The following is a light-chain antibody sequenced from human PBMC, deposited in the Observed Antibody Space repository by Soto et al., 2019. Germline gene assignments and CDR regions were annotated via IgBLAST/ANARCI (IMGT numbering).Light chain of an antibody. CDR2: DVS. CDR1: SSDVGDYNY. V-gene: IGLV2-11*01. J-gene: IGLJ3*02. CDR3: CSYAGSYTWV. Sequence: QSALTQPRSVSGSPGQSVTISGTGTSSDVGDYNYVSWYQQHPGKAPKLMIYDVSERPSGVPDRFSGSKSGNTASLTISGLQAEDEADYYCCSYAGSYTWVFGGGTKLTVL.